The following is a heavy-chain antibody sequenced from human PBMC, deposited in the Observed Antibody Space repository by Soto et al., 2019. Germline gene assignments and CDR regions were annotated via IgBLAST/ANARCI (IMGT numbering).Heavy chain of an antibody. CDR2: INSNSGGT. CDR3: ARERRYYDSSGYSGIDY. CDR1: GYTFTGYY. V-gene: IGHV1-2*02. D-gene: IGHD3-22*01. Sequence: GASVKVSCKASGYTFTGYYMHWVRQAPGQGLEWMGWINSNSGGTNYAQKFQGRVTMTRDTSISTAYMELSRLRSDDTAVYYCARERRYYDSSGYSGIDYWGQGTLVTVSS. J-gene: IGHJ4*02.